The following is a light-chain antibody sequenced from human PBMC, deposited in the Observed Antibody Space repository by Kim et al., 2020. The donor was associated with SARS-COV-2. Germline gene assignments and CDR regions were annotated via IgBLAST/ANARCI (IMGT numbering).Light chain of an antibody. J-gene: IGKJ2*01. CDR1: QSVSSY. CDR3: EQRRT. CDR2: DAS. Sequence: EIVLTQSPATLSLSPGERATLSCRASQSVSSYLAWYQQKPGQAPRLLIYDASNRATGSPARISGSGSGTDFTLTISSLEPEDFAGYYCEQRRTLGQETKLEI. V-gene: IGKV3-11*01.